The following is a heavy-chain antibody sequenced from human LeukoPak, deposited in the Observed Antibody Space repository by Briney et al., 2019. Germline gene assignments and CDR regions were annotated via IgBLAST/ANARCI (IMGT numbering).Heavy chain of an antibody. CDR3: ARQARPGYYFDY. Sequence: ASVKVSCKASGYTFTGYCMHWVRQAPGQGLEWMGWINPNSGGTNYAQKFQGRVTMTRDTSISTAYMELSRLRSDNTAVYYCARQARPGYYFDYWGQGTLVTVSS. D-gene: IGHD6-6*01. CDR2: INPNSGGT. V-gene: IGHV1-2*02. J-gene: IGHJ4*02. CDR1: GYTFTGYC.